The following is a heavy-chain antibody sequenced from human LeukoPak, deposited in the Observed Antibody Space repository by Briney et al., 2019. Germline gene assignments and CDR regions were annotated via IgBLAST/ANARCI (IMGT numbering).Heavy chain of an antibody. CDR1: GFTFSSFW. V-gene: IGHV3-7*01. Sequence: GGSLRLSCAASGFTFSSFWMSWVRQAPGKGLEWVANIKQDGSEKYYVDSVKGRFTISRDNAKNSLYLQMNSLRAEDTAVYYCAAQPCSVGRCYLDYWGQGTLVTVSS. CDR2: IKQDGSEK. J-gene: IGHJ4*02. CDR3: AAQPCSVGRCYLDY. D-gene: IGHD2-15*01.